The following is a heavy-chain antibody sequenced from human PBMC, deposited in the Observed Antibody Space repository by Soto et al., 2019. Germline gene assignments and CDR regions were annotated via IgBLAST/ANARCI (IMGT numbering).Heavy chain of an antibody. J-gene: IGHJ4*02. CDR1: GFTFSSYA. CDR3: AKGAWYYDILTGYGYFDY. V-gene: IGHV3-23*01. Sequence: EVQLLESRGGLVQPGGSLRLSCAASGFTFSSYAMSWVRQAPGKGLEWISGISGSGVSTYYADSVKGRFTISRDNSKNTLYLQMNSLSAEDTAVYYCAKGAWYYDILTGYGYFDYWGQGTLVTVSS. CDR2: ISGSGVST. D-gene: IGHD3-9*01.